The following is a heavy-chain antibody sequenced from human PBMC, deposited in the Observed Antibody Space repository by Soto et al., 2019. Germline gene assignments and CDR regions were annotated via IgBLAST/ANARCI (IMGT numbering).Heavy chain of an antibody. D-gene: IGHD6-13*01. V-gene: IGHV3-23*01. CDR2: ISGSGGST. CDR3: AKVNGQQLALAAFDT. CDR1: GFTFSSYA. J-gene: IGHJ3*02. Sequence: LRLSCAASGFTFSSYAMSWVRQAPGKGLEWVSAISGSGGSTYYADSVKGRFTISRDNSKNTLYLQMNSLRAEDTAVYYCAKVNGQQLALAAFDTWGQGTMVTVSS.